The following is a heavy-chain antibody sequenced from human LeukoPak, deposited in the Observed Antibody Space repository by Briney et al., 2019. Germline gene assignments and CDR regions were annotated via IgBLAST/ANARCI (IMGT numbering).Heavy chain of an antibody. CDR3: AREESSGNDY. CDR1: GFTFSSYS. V-gene: IGHV3-21*01. D-gene: IGHD6-19*01. Sequence: GGSLRLSCAASGFTFSSYSMNWVRLAPGKGLEWVSSISSSSSYIYYADSVKGRFTISRDNAKNSLYLQMNSLRAEDTAVYYCAREESSGNDYWGQGTLVTVSS. CDR2: ISSSSSYI. J-gene: IGHJ4*02.